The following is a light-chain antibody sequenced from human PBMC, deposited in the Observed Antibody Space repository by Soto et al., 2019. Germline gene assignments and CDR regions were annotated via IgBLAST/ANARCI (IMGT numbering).Light chain of an antibody. CDR1: QSVNSN. CDR2: GAS. CDR3: QQYNNWPT. Sequence: EIVMTQSPATLSVSPGERATLSCRASQSVNSNLAWYQQKPVQAPRLLIYGASTRSTGVPARFSGRGSGTEFTLTVSSLQSEDFAVYFGQQYNNWPTFGHGTKVEIE. J-gene: IGKJ1*01. V-gene: IGKV3-15*01.